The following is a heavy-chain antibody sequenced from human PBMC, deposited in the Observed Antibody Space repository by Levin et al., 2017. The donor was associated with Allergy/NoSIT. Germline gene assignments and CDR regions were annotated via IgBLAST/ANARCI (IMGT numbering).Heavy chain of an antibody. V-gene: IGHV4-34*01. CDR1: GGSFSGYY. CDR3: ARLRDVLLWFGESFPDSPFDY. Sequence: GSLRLSCAVYGGSFSGYYWSWIRQPPGKGLEWIGEINHSGSTNYNPSLKSRVTISVDTSKNQFSLKLSSVTAADTAVYYCARLRDVLLWFGESFPDSPFDYWGQGTLVTVSS. J-gene: IGHJ4*02. D-gene: IGHD3-10*01. CDR2: INHSGST.